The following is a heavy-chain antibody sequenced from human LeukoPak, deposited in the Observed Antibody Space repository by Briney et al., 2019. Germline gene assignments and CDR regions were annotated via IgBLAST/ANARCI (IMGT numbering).Heavy chain of an antibody. D-gene: IGHD2-21*02. CDR2: ITGNGGST. Sequence: GGSLRLSCAASGFTFSSYAMSWVRQAPGKGLEWVSAITGNGGSTYYADSVKGRFTISRDNSKNTLYLQMNSPRAEDTAAYYCAKDNSGLLLDYYGMDVWGQGTTVTVSS. CDR3: AKDNSGLLLDYYGMDV. V-gene: IGHV3-23*01. CDR1: GFTFSSYA. J-gene: IGHJ6*02.